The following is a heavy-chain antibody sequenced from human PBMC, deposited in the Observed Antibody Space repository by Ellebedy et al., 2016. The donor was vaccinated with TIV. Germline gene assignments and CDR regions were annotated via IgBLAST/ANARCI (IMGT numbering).Heavy chain of an antibody. CDR1: GFTFSSYA. J-gene: IGHJ4*02. D-gene: IGHD2-21*01. V-gene: IGHV3-30-3*01. CDR2: ISYDGSNR. CDR3: ARASVVVIAPFDY. Sequence: GESLKISXAASGFTFSSYAMHWVRQAPGKGLEWVAVISYDGSNRYYADSVKGRFTISRDNSKNTLYLQMNSLRAEDTAVYYCARASVVVIAPFDYWGQGTLVTVSS.